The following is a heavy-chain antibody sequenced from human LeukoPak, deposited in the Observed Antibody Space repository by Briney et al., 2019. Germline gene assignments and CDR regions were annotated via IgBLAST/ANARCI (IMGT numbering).Heavy chain of an antibody. J-gene: IGHJ4*02. D-gene: IGHD3-3*01. CDR2: ISSSSSYI. CDR1: GFTFSSNS. Sequence: PGGSLRLSGAASGFTFSSNSMNWVRQAPGKGLEWVSSISSSSSYIYYADSVKGRFTISRDNAKTSLYLQMNSRRAEDTAVYYCARAGGANNFWRGLAHGYWGQGTLVTVSS. V-gene: IGHV3-21*01. CDR3: ARAGGANNFWRGLAHGY.